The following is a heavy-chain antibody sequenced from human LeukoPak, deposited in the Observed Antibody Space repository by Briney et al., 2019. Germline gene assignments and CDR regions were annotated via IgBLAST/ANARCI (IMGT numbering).Heavy chain of an antibody. CDR2: VYYGGTT. V-gene: IGHV4-39*01. CDR3: ARGGRPIAAAPWPAMRSCFDY. J-gene: IGHJ4*02. Sequence: KASETLSLTCAVSGGSISSMNHFWAWIRQPPGRGLEWIASVYYGGTTYYNPSLKSRVTISVDTSKNQFSLKLSSVTAADTAVYYCARGGRPIAAAPWPAMRSCFDYWGQGTLVTVSS. CDR1: GGSISSMNHF. D-gene: IGHD6-13*01.